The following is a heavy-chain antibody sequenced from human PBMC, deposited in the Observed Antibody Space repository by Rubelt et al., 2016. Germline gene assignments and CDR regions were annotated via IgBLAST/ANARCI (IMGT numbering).Heavy chain of an antibody. CDR2: IWYDGSNK. J-gene: IGHJ4*02. D-gene: IGHD4-17*01. V-gene: IGHV3-33*01. CDR3: ARDLSYGDYADYYFDY. Sequence: DAGQGLEWVAVIWYDGSNKYYADSVKGRFTISRDNSKNTLYLQMNSLRAEDTAVYYCARDLSYGDYADYYFDYWGQGTLVTVSS.